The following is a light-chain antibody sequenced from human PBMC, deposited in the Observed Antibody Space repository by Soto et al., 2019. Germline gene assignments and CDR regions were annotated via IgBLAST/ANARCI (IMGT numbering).Light chain of an antibody. CDR2: DVS. Sequence: QSVLTQPASVSGSPGQSITISCSGTSSDVGAYTYVSWYQVHPGEPPKLVIYDVSKRPSGVSNRLSGSKSGNTASLTISGLQAEDEGDYYWSSFRSTRTPGVFGTGTKVTVL. CDR3: SSFRSTRTPGV. J-gene: IGLJ1*01. V-gene: IGLV2-14*03. CDR1: SSDVGAYTY.